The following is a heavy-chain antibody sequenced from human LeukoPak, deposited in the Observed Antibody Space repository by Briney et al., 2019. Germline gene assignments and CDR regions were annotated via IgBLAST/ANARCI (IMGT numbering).Heavy chain of an antibody. CDR1: GFTVSNNY. CDR2: MYSVGST. Sequence: GGSLGLSCAASGFTVSNNYMTWVRQPPGKGLEWVSVMYSVGSTYYADSVKGRFTISRDNSKNTLYLLMNSLRAEDTAVYYCARQQWLRVYWGQGTLVTVSS. D-gene: IGHD6-19*01. V-gene: IGHV3-66*04. CDR3: ARQQWLRVY. J-gene: IGHJ4*02.